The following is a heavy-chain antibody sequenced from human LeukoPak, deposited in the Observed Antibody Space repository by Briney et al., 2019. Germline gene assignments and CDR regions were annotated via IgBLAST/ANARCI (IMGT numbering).Heavy chain of an antibody. Sequence: GRSLRLSCAASGFTFSSYAMHWVRQAPGKGLEWVAVISYDGSNKYYADSVKGRFTISRDNSKNTLYLQMNSLRAEDTAVYYCAKGGGWLRKFDAHWGQGTLVTVSS. CDR2: ISYDGSNK. J-gene: IGHJ4*02. V-gene: IGHV3-30-3*01. CDR1: GFTFSSYA. CDR3: AKGGGWLRKFDAH. D-gene: IGHD5-12*01.